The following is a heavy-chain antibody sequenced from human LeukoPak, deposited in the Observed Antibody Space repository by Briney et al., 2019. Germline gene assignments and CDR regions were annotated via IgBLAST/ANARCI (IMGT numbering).Heavy chain of an antibody. CDR2: IYHSGST. D-gene: IGHD3-10*01. Sequence: SGTLSLTCAVSGGSISSSNWWSWVRQPPGKGLEWIGEIYHSGSTNYNSSLKSRVTISVDKSKNQFSLKLSSVTAADTAVYYCARTLWFGGYTPRDAFDIWGQGTMVTVSS. J-gene: IGHJ3*02. CDR1: GGSISSSNW. V-gene: IGHV4-4*02. CDR3: ARTLWFGGYTPRDAFDI.